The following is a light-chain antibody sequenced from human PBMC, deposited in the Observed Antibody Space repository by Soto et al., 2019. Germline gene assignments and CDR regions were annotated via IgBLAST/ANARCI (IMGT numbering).Light chain of an antibody. CDR1: SSDVGSYNL. Sequence: QSALTQPASVSGSPGQSITISCTGTSSDVGSYNLVSWYQQHPGKAPKVMIYEGSKRPSGVSNRFSGSKSGNTASLTISGLQAEDEADYYCCSYAGSSTVVFGGGTKLTVL. CDR2: EGS. CDR3: CSYAGSSTVV. V-gene: IGLV2-23*01. J-gene: IGLJ2*01.